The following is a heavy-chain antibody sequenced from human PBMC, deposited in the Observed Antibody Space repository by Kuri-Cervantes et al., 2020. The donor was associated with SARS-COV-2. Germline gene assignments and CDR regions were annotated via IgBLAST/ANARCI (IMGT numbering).Heavy chain of an antibody. D-gene: IGHD5-12*01. CDR2: IRGGGYTT. CDR3: AKDISSVATSANFDY. V-gene: IGHV3-23*01. CDR1: GFTFSRYA. J-gene: IGHJ4*02. Sequence: GGSLRLSCAPSGFTFSRYAMIWVRQAPGKGLEWISAIRGGGYTTYYADSVKGRFTISRDNFKNTPYLQMNNLRAEDTAFYYCAKDISSVATSANFDYWGQGTLVTVSS.